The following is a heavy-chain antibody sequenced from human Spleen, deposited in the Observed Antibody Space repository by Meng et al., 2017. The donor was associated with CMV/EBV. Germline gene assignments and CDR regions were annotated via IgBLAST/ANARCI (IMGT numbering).Heavy chain of an antibody. V-gene: IGHV4-61*08. D-gene: IGHD3-3*01. CDR3: ARSKIFGAVPQDY. CDR1: GGSVNSGGYY. Sequence: SGGSVNSGGYYWSWLRQPPGKGLEWIGYIYYSGSTNYNPSLKSRISISVDTSKNQFFLKLSSVTAADTAVYYCARSKIFGAVPQDYWGQGTLVTVSS. CDR2: IYYSGST. J-gene: IGHJ4*02.